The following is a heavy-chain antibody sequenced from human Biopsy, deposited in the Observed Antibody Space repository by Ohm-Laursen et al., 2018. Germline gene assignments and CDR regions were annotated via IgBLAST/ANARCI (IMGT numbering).Heavy chain of an antibody. CDR2: IKKKSNNDAT. J-gene: IGHJ6*02. V-gene: IGHV3-73*01. CDR3: ARDTRWSPYGMDV. CDR1: GFNLSAFA. D-gene: IGHD4-23*01. Sequence: SLRLSCAASGFNLSAFALHWVRQASGRGLEWVGRIKKKSNNDATAYAESMKGRFSIFRDDSKSTSFLQMNSLKIEDTAVYFCARDTRWSPYGMDVWGQGTTVTVSS.